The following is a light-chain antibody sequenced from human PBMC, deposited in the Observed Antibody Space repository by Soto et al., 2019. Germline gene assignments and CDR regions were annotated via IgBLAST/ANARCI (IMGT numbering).Light chain of an antibody. V-gene: IGKV3-15*01. CDR2: GAS. CDR1: QSISIT. CDR3: QQYNNWPPT. Sequence: EIVMTQSPATLSVSPGERATLSCRASQSISITLAWYQQKPGQAPRLLIYGASTRATDIPARFSGSGSGTEFTLTISGLQSEDFAVYSCQQYNNWPPTFGGGTKVEI. J-gene: IGKJ4*01.